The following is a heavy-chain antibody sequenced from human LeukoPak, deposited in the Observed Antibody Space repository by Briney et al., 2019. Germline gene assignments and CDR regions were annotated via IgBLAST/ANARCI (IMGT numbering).Heavy chain of an antibody. Sequence: SETLSLTCTVSGGSISSYYWSWIRQPPGKGLEWIGEIYHSGSTNYNPSLKSRVTMSVDKSKNQFSLNLSSVTAADTALYYCARDIHYGSQGARDALDIWGQGTMVTVSS. CDR1: GGSISSYY. V-gene: IGHV4-59*12. CDR3: ARDIHYGSQGARDALDI. J-gene: IGHJ3*02. CDR2: IYHSGST. D-gene: IGHD3-10*01.